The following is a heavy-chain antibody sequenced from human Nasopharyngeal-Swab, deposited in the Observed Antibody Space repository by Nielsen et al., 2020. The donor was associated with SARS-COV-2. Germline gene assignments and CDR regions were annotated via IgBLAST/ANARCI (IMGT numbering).Heavy chain of an antibody. D-gene: IGHD3-3*01. CDR2: INSDGSST. CDR3: ARGYYDFWNGYAGFDP. V-gene: IGHV3-74*01. CDR1: GFTFSSYW. Sequence: GESLKISCAASGFTFSSYWMHWVRQAPGKGLVWVSRINSDGSSTSYADSVKGRFTISRDNAKNTLYLQMNSLRAEDTAVYYCARGYYDFWNGYAGFDPWGQGTLVTVSS. J-gene: IGHJ5*02.